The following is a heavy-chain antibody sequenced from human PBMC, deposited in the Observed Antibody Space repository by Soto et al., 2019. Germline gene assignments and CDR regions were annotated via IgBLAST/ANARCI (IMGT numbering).Heavy chain of an antibody. D-gene: IGHD3-9*01. CDR2: IYWDDAK. CDR1: GFHLSTGGVG. V-gene: IGHV2-5*02. Sequence: QITLRESGPTLVKPTQTLTLTCTFSGFHLSTGGVGVGWIRQPPEKALEWLALIYWDDAKRSSPSLKSRLTITKDTSKNQVLLTMTNMDPVDTATYYCTHRNDYDILTGFAYWGQGTLVTVSS. J-gene: IGHJ4*02. CDR3: THRNDYDILTGFAY.